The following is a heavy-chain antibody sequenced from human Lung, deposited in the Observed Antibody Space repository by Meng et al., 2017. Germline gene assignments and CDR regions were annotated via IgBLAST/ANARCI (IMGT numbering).Heavy chain of an antibody. J-gene: IGHJ4*02. CDR3: GRSDGYIRD. CDR2: IKTDGSST. CDR1: GFTFSTYW. D-gene: IGHD5-24*01. Sequence: EVQLVESGGGLVQPGGSLRLSCAASGFTFSTYWMHWARQAPGKGLVWVSHIKTDGSSTNYADSVKGRFTISRDNAKNTLYLQMNSLRAEDTAVYYCGRSDGYIRDWGQGTLVTVSS. V-gene: IGHV3-74*01.